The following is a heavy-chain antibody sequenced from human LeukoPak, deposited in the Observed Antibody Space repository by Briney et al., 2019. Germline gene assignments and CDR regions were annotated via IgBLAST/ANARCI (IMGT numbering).Heavy chain of an antibody. D-gene: IGHD5-24*01. V-gene: IGHV4-34*08. Sequence: GSLRLSCAASGFTFSSYSMNWVRQAPGKGLEWIGETHRSGDTKYNPSLGGRATISMDNSKNHLSLNLFSVTAADTAMYYCATRDQSRTYMAPPDYWGQGTLVTVSS. CDR1: GFTFSSYS. CDR3: ATRDQSRTYMAPPDY. CDR2: THRSGDT. J-gene: IGHJ4*02.